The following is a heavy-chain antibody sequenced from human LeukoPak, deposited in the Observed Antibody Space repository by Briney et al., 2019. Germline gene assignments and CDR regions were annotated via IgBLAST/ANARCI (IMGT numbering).Heavy chain of an antibody. CDR2: IDNESRGT. J-gene: IGHJ4*02. CDR3: ARAGAYHFDN. CDR1: GFTFSSYW. Sequence: GGSLRLSCAASGFTFSSYWMHWVRQAPGKGLVWVSIIDNESRGTYYADSVKGRFTISRDNAKNTLYLQMNSLRAEDTAVYYCARAGAYHFDNWGQGTLVTVSS. V-gene: IGHV3-74*01. D-gene: IGHD3-16*01.